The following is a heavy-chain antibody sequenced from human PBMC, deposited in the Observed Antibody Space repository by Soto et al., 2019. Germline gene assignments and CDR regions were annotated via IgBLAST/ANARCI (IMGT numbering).Heavy chain of an antibody. CDR3: ARDLPINLLWFGEVLSGFDP. Sequence: PSQTLSLTCAISGDSVSSNSAAWNWIRPYPSRGLEWLGRTYYRSKWYNDYAVTVKSRITMNPDTYQNQLSQQLNSVPPQDTAVYYCARDLPINLLWFGEVLSGFDPWGRGTLVTVSS. CDR1: GDSVSSNSAA. J-gene: IGHJ5*02. V-gene: IGHV6-1*01. CDR2: TYYRSKWYN. D-gene: IGHD3-10*01.